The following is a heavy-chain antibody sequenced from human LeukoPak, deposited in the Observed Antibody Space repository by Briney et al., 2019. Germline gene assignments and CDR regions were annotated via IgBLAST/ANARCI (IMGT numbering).Heavy chain of an antibody. V-gene: IGHV4-34*01. Sequence: ASETLSLTCAVYGGSFSGYYWSWIRQPPGKGLEWIGEINHSGSTNYNPSLKSRVTISVDTSKNQFSLKLNSVTAADTAVYYCARSMIVVTNWFDLWGQGTLVTVSS. D-gene: IGHD3-22*01. CDR1: GGSFSGYY. CDR3: ARSMIVVTNWFDL. J-gene: IGHJ5*02. CDR2: INHSGST.